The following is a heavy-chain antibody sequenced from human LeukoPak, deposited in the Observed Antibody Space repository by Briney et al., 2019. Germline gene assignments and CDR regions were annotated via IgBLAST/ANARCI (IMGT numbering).Heavy chain of an antibody. CDR2: IYYSGST. CDR3: ARSIEDIVVVVTTTDYYFYMDV. CDR1: GGPISRSSYY. D-gene: IGHD2-15*01. V-gene: IGHV4-39*01. Sequence: SETLSLTCSVSGGPISRSSYYWGWIRQPPGKGLEWIGSIYYSGSTYYNPSLKSRVTISVDTSKNQFSLKLNSVTAADTAVYYCARSIEDIVVVVTTTDYYFYMDVWGKGTTVTVSS. J-gene: IGHJ6*03.